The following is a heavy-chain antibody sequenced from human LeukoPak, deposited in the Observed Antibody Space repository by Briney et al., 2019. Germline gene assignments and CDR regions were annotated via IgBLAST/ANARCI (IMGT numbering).Heavy chain of an antibody. CDR2: IDPSGSYT. CDR1: GSSFTSSW. CDR3: ARHGTAAMGDY. J-gene: IGHJ4*02. V-gene: IGHV5-10-1*01. Sequence: GESRRFSCTGSGSSFTSSWISCVRQMPGKGLGWMGMIDPSGSYTNYSPSFQGHVTISGDKSVSTAYLQWSSLKASDTAMYYCARHGTAAMGDYWGQGTLVTVSS. D-gene: IGHD2-2*01.